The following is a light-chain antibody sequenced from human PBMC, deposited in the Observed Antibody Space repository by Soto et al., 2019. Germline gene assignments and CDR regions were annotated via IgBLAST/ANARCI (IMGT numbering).Light chain of an antibody. V-gene: IGKV3-20*01. CDR1: RGLASSY. Sequence: DMVLTQSPGTLSLSPGERATLSCRASRGLASSYLGWYQQKPGQPPRLLLYAASKRATGIPDRFSGSGSGTDFTLTISRLEPEDFAVYYCQQYGSSPTWTFGQGTKVDIK. CDR2: AAS. J-gene: IGKJ1*01. CDR3: QQYGSSPTWT.